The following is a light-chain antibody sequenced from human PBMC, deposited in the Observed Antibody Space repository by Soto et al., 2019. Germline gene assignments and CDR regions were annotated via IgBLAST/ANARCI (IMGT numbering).Light chain of an antibody. CDR2: TAS. CDR1: QVISSY. Sequence: DIQLTQSPSFLSASVGDRVTITCRASQVISSYLAWYQQKPGKAPKLLIYTASTLQSGVPSRFSGSGSGADFTLTIRSLQPEDSATYYCLHDYSYPRTFGQGTKVDI. V-gene: IGKV1-9*01. CDR3: LHDYSYPRT. J-gene: IGKJ1*01.